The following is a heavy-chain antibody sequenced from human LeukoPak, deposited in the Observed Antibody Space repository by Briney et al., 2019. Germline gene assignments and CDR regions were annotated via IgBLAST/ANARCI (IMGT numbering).Heavy chain of an antibody. V-gene: IGHV1-46*01. CDR2: INPSGGRT. D-gene: IGHD2-15*01. J-gene: IGHJ4*02. CDR3: ARRRCSGGSCYSDY. Sequence: ASVTVSCTASGYTFTTYYMHWVRQAPGQGLEWMGIINPSGGRTSYAQKFQGRVTMTRDTSTSTVYMELSSLRSEDTAVYYCARRRCSGGSCYSDYWGQGTLVTVSS. CDR1: GYTFTTYY.